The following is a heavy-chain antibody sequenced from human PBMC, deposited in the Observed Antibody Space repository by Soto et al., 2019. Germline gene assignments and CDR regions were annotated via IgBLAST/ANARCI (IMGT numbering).Heavy chain of an antibody. J-gene: IGHJ6*02. D-gene: IGHD2-15*01. Sequence: QVQLVQSGAEVKKPGSSVKVSCKASGGTFSSYAISWVRQAPGQGLEWMGGNIPIFGTATYAQKFQGRVTTTADESTSEAHMELSGLRSEDTAVYYCASAVASYRYGMDVRGQGTTVTVSS. CDR1: GGTFSSYA. CDR3: ASAVASYRYGMDV. V-gene: IGHV1-69*01. CDR2: NIPIFGTA.